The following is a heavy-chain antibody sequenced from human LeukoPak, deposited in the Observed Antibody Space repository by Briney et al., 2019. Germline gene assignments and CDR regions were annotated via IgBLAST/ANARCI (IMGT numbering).Heavy chain of an antibody. J-gene: IGHJ1*01. Sequence: GGSLRLSCAASGFTVSSNYMSWVRQAPGRGLEWVSAISGSGGTTYYADSVKGRFTISRDNSKTTLYLQMNSLRAEDTAVYYCAKGASVFKYSQPGGRGPRVPVSS. D-gene: IGHD3-16*01. CDR1: GFTVSSNY. V-gene: IGHV3-23*01. CDR3: AKGASVFKYSQP. CDR2: ISGSGGTT.